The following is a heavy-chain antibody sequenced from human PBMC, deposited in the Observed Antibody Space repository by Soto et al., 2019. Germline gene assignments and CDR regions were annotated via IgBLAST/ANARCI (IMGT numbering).Heavy chain of an antibody. CDR2: ISTYKGDT. V-gene: IGHV1-18*01. CDR3: ARAYGDYYVAH. D-gene: IGHD4-17*01. Sequence: QVQLVQSEAEVKKPGASVKVACKASGYTFTNYGITWGRQAPGQGLEWMAWISTYKGDTHFAQNLQGRLNMTTDTTTSTAYMELRSLRSDDTAVYYCARAYGDYYVAHLGQGTLVTVSS. CDR1: GYTFTNYG. J-gene: IGHJ4*02.